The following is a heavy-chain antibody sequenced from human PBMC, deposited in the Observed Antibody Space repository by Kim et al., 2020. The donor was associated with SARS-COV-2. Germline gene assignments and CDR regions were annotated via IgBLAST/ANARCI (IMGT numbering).Heavy chain of an antibody. CDR3: ARGIAAAGVGDY. J-gene: IGHJ4*02. D-gene: IGHD6-13*01. CDR1: GGSISSGGYY. Sequence: SETLSLTCTVSGGSISSGGYYWSWIRQHPGKGLEWIGYIYYSGSTYYNPSLKSRVTISVDTSKNQFSLKLSSVTAADTAVYYCARGIAAAGVGDYWGQGTLVTVSS. V-gene: IGHV4-31*03. CDR2: IYYSGST.